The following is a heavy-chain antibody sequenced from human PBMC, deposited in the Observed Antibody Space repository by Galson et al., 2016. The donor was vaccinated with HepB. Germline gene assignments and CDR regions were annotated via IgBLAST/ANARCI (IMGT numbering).Heavy chain of an antibody. D-gene: IGHD2-15*01. CDR1: GLTFSRCD. V-gene: IGHV3-13*01. Sequence: SLRLSCAASGLTFSRCDMHWVRQATGKGLEWVSAIGTAGDTYYPGSVRGRFTISRENSKNSLYLQMNSLTAGDTAVYYCARGKFDCSGGTCHYYGIDVWGQGTTVTVSS. CDR3: ARGKFDCSGGTCHYYGIDV. J-gene: IGHJ6*02. CDR2: IGTAGDT.